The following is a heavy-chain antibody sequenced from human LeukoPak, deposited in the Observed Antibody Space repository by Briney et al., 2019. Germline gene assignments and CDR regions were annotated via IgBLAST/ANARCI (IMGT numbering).Heavy chain of an antibody. Sequence: GGSLRLSCAASGFTFSSYAMSWVRQAPGKGLEWVSAISGSGGSTYYADSVKGRFTISRDNSKNTLYLQMNSLRAEDTAVYYCAKDMVLRYFDWLLFLDYWGQGTLVTVSS. J-gene: IGHJ4*02. CDR1: GFTFSSYA. CDR2: ISGSGGST. V-gene: IGHV3-23*01. CDR3: AKDMVLRYFDWLLFLDY. D-gene: IGHD3-9*01.